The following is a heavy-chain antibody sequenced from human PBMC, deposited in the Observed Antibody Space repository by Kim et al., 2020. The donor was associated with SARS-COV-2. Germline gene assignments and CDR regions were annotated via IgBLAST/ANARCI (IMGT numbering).Heavy chain of an antibody. J-gene: IGHJ3*01. Sequence: AGSTTTYADSVKGRFTIARDNTKNTLHLQMNSLRAEDTAVYYCIRAFDVWGQGTMVTVSS. CDR3: IRAFDV. V-gene: IGHV3-74*01. CDR2: AGSTT.